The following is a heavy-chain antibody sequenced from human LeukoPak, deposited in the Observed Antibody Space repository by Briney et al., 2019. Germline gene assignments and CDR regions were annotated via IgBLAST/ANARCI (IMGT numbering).Heavy chain of an antibody. CDR3: ARESGSVTSEVDFDY. CDR1: GLSIGDYT. J-gene: IGHJ4*02. D-gene: IGHD4-17*01. Sequence: GGSLRLSCEASGLSIGDYTMHWVRQVPGKGLEWVSLISRNGVATKYADSVRGRFIVSRDNAKNSLYLQMNSLRAEDTAVYYCARESGSVTSEVDFDYWGQGTLVTVSS. V-gene: IGHV3-43*01. CDR2: ISRNGVAT.